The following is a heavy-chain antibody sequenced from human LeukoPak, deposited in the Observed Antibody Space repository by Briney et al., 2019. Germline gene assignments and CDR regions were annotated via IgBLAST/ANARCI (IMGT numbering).Heavy chain of an antibody. CDR3: CTSVHYCSTSCRGYYSYYDMDV. V-gene: IGHV4-39*07. CDR2: IYYSGST. Sequence: SETLSLTCTFSGDSISSCTYYWVWIRQPPGKGLEWIGNIYYSGSTNYNPSLKSRVTISVDTSKNQFSLKLSSVTAADTAVYYRCTSVHYCSTSCRGYYSYYDMDVWGKGTTVTVSS. J-gene: IGHJ6*03. CDR1: GDSISSCTYY. D-gene: IGHD2-2*01.